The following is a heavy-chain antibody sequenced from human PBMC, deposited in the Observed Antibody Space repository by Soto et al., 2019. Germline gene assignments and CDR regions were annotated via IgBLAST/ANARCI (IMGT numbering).Heavy chain of an antibody. Sequence: ASVKVSCKASGYTFTSYDINWVRQATGQGLEWMGWVNPNSGNTGYAQKFQGRVTMTRNTSISTAYMELSSLRSEDTAVYYCARGALELKLYYYYYMDVWGKGTTVTVSS. D-gene: IGHD1-7*01. CDR3: ARGALELKLYYYYYMDV. J-gene: IGHJ6*03. V-gene: IGHV1-8*01. CDR1: GYTFTSYD. CDR2: VNPNSGNT.